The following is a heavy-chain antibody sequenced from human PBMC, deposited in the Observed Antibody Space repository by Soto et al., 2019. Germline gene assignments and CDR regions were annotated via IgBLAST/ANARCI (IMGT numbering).Heavy chain of an antibody. Sequence: QVKLVESGGGVVQPGRSLRLSCAASGFTFSPYGFHWVRQAPGKGLEWVANVWHDGTTRYYAQSVQGRFTVSRDNSKSTLYLQLNDLRPEDTAVYFCAKESARGAFYHYGLDVWGQGTTVAGSS. J-gene: IGHJ6*02. CDR2: VWHDGTTR. CDR3: AKESARGAFYHYGLDV. CDR1: GFTFSPYG. V-gene: IGHV3-33*03.